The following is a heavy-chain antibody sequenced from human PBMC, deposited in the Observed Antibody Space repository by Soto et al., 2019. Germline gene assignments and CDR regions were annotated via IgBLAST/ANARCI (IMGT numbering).Heavy chain of an antibody. CDR3: LKHSVYQLLRWFDP. Sequence: GGSLRLSCAASGFTFSTYAMSWVRQAPGKGLEWVSGISAGGGNTFYADSVRGRFTISRDNSKNTLDLQMSSLRAEDAALYFCLKHSVYQLLRWFDPWGQGTLVTVSS. D-gene: IGHD2-2*01. CDR1: GFTFSTYA. CDR2: ISAGGGNT. V-gene: IGHV3-23*01. J-gene: IGHJ5*02.